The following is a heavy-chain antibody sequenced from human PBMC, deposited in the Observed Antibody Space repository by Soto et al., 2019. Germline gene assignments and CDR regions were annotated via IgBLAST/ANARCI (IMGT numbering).Heavy chain of an antibody. V-gene: IGHV3-23*01. CDR1: GFTFSSYA. D-gene: IGHD3-10*01. CDR3: AKAGGEGSGRTYYYYYMDV. Sequence: GGSLRLSCAASGFTFSSYAMSWVRQAPGKGLEWVSAISGSGGSTYYADSVKGRFTISRDNSKNTLYLQMNSLRAEDTAVYYCAKAGGEGSGRTYYYYYMDVWGKGTTVTVSS. CDR2: ISGSGGST. J-gene: IGHJ6*03.